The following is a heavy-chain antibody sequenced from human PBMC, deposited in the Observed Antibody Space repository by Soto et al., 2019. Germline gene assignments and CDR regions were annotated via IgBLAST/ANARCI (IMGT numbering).Heavy chain of an antibody. CDR3: AIYDSSGSRGFQH. D-gene: IGHD3-22*01. Sequence: QVQLQESGPGLVKPSQTLSLTCTVSGGSISSGAYYWSWIRQHPGKGLEWIGYIYYSGSTYYNPSLKSRVTISVDTSKNQFSLKLSSVTAAATAVYYCAIYDSSGSRGFQHWGQGTLVTVSS. CDR2: IYYSGST. V-gene: IGHV4-31*03. J-gene: IGHJ1*01. CDR1: GGSISSGAYY.